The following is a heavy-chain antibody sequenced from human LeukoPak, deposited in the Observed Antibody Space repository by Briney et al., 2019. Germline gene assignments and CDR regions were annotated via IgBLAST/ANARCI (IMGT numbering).Heavy chain of an antibody. D-gene: IGHD2-8*02. CDR3: ARLLAGCPGGRCRAHFDY. V-gene: IGHV4-59*01. CDR1: GDSISNNY. CDR2: IYFIGST. Sequence: SETLSLTCSVSGDSISNNYWSWMRQPPGKGLEWIGYIYFIGSTNYNPSLKSRVTMSVDTSKNQFSLTLSSVTAADTAVYYCARLLAGCPGGRCRAHFDYWGQGTLVTGSS. J-gene: IGHJ4*02.